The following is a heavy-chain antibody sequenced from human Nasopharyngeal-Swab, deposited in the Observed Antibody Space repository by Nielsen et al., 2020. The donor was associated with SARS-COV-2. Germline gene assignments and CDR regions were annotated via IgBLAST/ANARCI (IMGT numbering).Heavy chain of an antibody. D-gene: IGHD4-23*01. CDR2: IDWDDDK. CDR3: ARERMTTVVTPEILLDY. CDR1: GFSLSTSGMC. V-gene: IGHV2-70*11. Sequence: SGPTLVKPTQTLTLTCTFSGFSLSTSGMCVSWIRQPPGKALEWLARIDWDDDKYYSTSLKTRLTISKDTSKNQVVLTMTNMDPVDTATYYCARERMTTVVTPEILLDYWGQGTLVTVSS. J-gene: IGHJ4*02.